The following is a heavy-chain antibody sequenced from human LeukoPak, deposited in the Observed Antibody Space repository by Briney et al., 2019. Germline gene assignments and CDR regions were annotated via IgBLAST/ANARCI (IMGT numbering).Heavy chain of an antibody. CDR3: TRHGNIVGADYYYYGMDV. CDR2: IRSKANSYAT. V-gene: IGHV3-73*01. D-gene: IGHD1-26*01. J-gene: IGHJ6*02. CDR1: GFTFSGSA. Sequence: GGSLKLSCAASGFTFSGSAMHWVRQASGKGLEWVGRIRSKANSYATAYAASVKGGFTISRDDSKNTAYLQMNSLKTEDTAVYYCTRHGNIVGADYYYYGMDVWGQGTTVTVSS.